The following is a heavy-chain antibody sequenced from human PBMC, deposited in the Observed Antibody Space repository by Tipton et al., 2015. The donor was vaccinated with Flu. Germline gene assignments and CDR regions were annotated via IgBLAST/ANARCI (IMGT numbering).Heavy chain of an antibody. CDR2: IKPDGSEQ. Sequence: SLRLSCAASDFAFSGYWMSWVRQVPGKGLEWVANIKPDGSEQSYVDSVKGRFIIARDNAKESVYLQMSGLRAEDTALYYCARAPRDSDAFDIWGQGTMVTVSS. J-gene: IGHJ3*02. V-gene: IGHV3-7*01. D-gene: IGHD2-21*01. CDR3: ARAPRDSDAFDI. CDR1: DFAFSGYW.